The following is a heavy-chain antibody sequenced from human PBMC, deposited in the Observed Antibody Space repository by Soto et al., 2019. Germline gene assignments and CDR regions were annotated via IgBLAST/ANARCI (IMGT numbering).Heavy chain of an antibody. J-gene: IGHJ6*02. CDR2: IKSKTDGGTT. Sequence: EVQLVESGGGLVKPGGSLRLSCGASGFTFSNAWMSWVRQAPGKGLEWVGRIKSKTDGGTTDYAAPVKGRFTISRDDSNNTLYPQMYSLKTEDTAVSYCTTDLCGYSCYDCYYYGMDVWGQGTTVTVSS. D-gene: IGHD5-12*01. CDR3: TTDLCGYSCYDCYYYGMDV. CDR1: GFTFSNAW. V-gene: IGHV3-15*01.